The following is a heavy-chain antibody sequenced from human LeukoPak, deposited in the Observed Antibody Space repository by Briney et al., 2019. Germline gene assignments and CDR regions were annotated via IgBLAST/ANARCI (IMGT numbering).Heavy chain of an antibody. J-gene: IGHJ4*02. D-gene: IGHD6-19*01. CDR3: ARGIAVAGTDY. Sequence: PSETLSLTCAVHGGSFSGYYWSWIRQPPGKGLEWIGEINHSGSTNYNPSLKSRVTISVDTSKNQFSLKLSSVTAADTAVYYCARGIAVAGTDYWGQGTLVTVSS. CDR2: INHSGST. V-gene: IGHV4-34*01. CDR1: GGSFSGYY.